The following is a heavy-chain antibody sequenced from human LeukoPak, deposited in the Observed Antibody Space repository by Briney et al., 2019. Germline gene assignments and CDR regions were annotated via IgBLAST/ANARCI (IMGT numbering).Heavy chain of an antibody. V-gene: IGHV7-4-1*02. D-gene: IGHD3-10*01. J-gene: IGHJ5*02. CDR3: ARDVYGTFGELLGWLDP. CDR2: INTNTGNP. Sequence: ASVQVSCKASGYTFTSYAMNWVRQAPGQGLEWMGWINTNTGNPTYAQGFTGRFVFSLDTSVSTAYLQISSLKAEDTAVYYCARDVYGTFGELLGWLDPWGQGTLVTVSS. CDR1: GYTFTSYA.